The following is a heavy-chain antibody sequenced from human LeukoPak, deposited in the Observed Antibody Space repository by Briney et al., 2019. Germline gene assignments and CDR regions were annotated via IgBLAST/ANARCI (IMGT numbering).Heavy chain of an antibody. V-gene: IGHV1-46*01. CDR2: INPSGGST. D-gene: IGHD3-16*01. CDR1: GYTFTRYY. J-gene: IGHJ4*02. CDR3: ARDDDGGYGFDY. Sequence: GASVKVSCKASGYTFTRYYMHWVRQAPGQGLEWMGLINPSGGSTKYAQKFHGRVTMTRDTSTNTAYMELSSLRSEDTALYYCARDDDGGYGFDYWGQGTLVTVSS.